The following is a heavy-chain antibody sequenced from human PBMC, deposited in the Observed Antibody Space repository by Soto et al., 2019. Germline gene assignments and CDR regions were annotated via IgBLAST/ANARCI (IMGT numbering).Heavy chain of an antibody. V-gene: IGHV3-23*01. CDR2: ISGSGGST. Sequence: GSLRLSCAASGFTFSSYAMSWVRQAPGKGLEWVSAISGSGGSTYYADSVKGRFTISRDNSKNTLYLQMNSLRAEDTAVYYCAKDMGNYDSSGSIDYWGQGTLVTVSS. J-gene: IGHJ4*02. CDR3: AKDMGNYDSSGSIDY. CDR1: GFTFSSYA. D-gene: IGHD3-22*01.